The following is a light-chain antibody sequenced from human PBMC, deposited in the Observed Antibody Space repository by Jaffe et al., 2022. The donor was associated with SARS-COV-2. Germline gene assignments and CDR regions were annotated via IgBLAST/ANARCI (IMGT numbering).Light chain of an antibody. V-gene: IGKV1-6*01. CDR3: LQDHNYPRT. CDR2: DAS. Sequence: AIQMTQSPSSLSASVGDRVTITCRASQGIRNDLGWYQQKPGNGPKVLIYDASSLQSGVPSRFSGSGSGTEFTLTISSLQPEDFATYYCLQDHNYPRTFGQGTKVEIK. J-gene: IGKJ1*01. CDR1: QGIRND.